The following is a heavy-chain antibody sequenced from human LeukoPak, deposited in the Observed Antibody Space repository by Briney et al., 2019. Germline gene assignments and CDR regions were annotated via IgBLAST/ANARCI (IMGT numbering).Heavy chain of an antibody. D-gene: IGHD3-10*01. CDR2: ISSSGSTI. V-gene: IGHV3-11*01. CDR3: ARFYYGSGSYSLVYYGMDV. J-gene: IGHJ6*02. Sequence: GGSLRLSCAASGFTFSGYYMSWIRQAPGKGLEWVSYISSSGSTIYYADSVKGRFTISRDNAKNSLYLQMNSLRAEDTAVYYCARFYYGSGSYSLVYYGMDVWGQGTTVTVSS. CDR1: GFTFSGYY.